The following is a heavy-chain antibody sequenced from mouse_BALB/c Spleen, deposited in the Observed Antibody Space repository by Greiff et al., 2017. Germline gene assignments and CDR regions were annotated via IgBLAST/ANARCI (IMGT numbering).Heavy chain of an antibody. Sequence: VKLVESGAELVRPGSSVKISCTASGYAFSSYWMNWVKQRPGQGLEWIGQIYPGDGDTNYNGKFKGKATLTADKSSSTAYMQLSSLTSEDSAVYCWARYDYDEWFDYGGQGTVVTVSA. D-gene: IGHD2-4*01. CDR2: IYPGDGDT. V-gene: IGHV1-80*01. CDR3: ARYDYDEWFDY. CDR1: GYAFSSYW. J-gene: IGHJ3*01.